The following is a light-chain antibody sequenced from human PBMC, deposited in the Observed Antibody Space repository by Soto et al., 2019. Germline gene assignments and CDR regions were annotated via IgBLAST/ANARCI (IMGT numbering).Light chain of an antibody. Sequence: DIVLTQSPGTLSLSPGERATLSCRASQSVNNNFLAWYQQKPGQAPMLLIYGESSRATGIPDRFSGSGSGTDFTLNINRLDPEDFAMSYCQHYVTYPLNVGGGTKVEIK. V-gene: IGKV3-20*01. J-gene: IGKJ4*01. CDR1: QSVNNNF. CDR2: GES. CDR3: QHYVTYPLN.